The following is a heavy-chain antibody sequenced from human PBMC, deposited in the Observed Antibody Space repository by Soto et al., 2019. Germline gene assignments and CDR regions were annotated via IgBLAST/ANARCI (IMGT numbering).Heavy chain of an antibody. CDR3: AIYLAPIAAAYGMDG. D-gene: IGHD6-13*01. CDR1: GGTFSSYA. Sequence: ASVKVSCKASGGTFSSYAISWVRQAPGQGLEWMGGIIPIFGTANYAQKFQGRVTITADESTSTAYMELSSLRSEDTAVYYCAIYLAPIAAAYGMDGRGQATTVSVSS. J-gene: IGHJ6*02. V-gene: IGHV1-69*13. CDR2: IIPIFGTA.